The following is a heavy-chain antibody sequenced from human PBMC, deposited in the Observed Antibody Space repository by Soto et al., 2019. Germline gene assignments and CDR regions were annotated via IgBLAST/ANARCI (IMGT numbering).Heavy chain of an antibody. CDR1: GGSISSYY. D-gene: IGHD3-10*01. CDR2: IYYSGST. Sequence: SETLSLTCTVSGGSISSYYWSWIRQPPGKGLEWIGYIYYSGSTNYNPSLKSRVTISVDTSKNQFSLKLSSVTAADTAVYYCARDQIDGAQSAFDIWGQGTMVTVSS. V-gene: IGHV4-59*01. J-gene: IGHJ3*02. CDR3: ARDQIDGAQSAFDI.